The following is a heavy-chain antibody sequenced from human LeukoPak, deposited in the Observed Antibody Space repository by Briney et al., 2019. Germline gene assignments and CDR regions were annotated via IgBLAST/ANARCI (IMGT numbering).Heavy chain of an antibody. CDR3: ARDRATFSYSSGWLNY. Sequence: GGSLRLSCAASGFTFSSYSMNWVRQAPGKGLEWVSSISSSSSYIHYADSVKGRFTISRDNAKNPLYLQMNSLRAEDTAVYYCARDRATFSYSSGWLNYWGQGTLVTVSS. D-gene: IGHD6-19*01. CDR1: GFTFSSYS. J-gene: IGHJ4*02. V-gene: IGHV3-21*01. CDR2: ISSSSSYI.